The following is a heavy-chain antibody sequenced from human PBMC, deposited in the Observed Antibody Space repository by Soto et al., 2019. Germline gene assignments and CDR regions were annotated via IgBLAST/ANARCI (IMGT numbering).Heavy chain of an antibody. D-gene: IGHD3-9*01. CDR2: ISNYNGDT. J-gene: IGHJ5*02. CDR3: ARGHRTGSPTAWFNP. CDR1: GYTFTRYS. V-gene: IGHV1-18*04. Sequence: QVQLVQSGAEVRKPGASVQVSCKASGYTFTRYSINWVRQAPGQGLEWVGWISNYNGDTKYAEKFQGRVTLTTDTFTTTSYLDLRSLTSDDTAMYFCARGHRTGSPTAWFNPWGQGTLVTVLS.